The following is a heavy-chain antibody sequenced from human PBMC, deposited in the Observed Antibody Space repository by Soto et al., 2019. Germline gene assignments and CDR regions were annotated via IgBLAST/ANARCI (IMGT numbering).Heavy chain of an antibody. V-gene: IGHV1-69*13. Sequence: SVKVSCKASGGTFSSYAISWVRQAPGQGLEWMGGIIPIFGTANYAQKFQGRVTITADESTSTAYMELSSLRSEDTAVYYCARHGEWPHYYYGMDVWGQRTTVTVSS. CDR3: ARHGEWPHYYYGMDV. D-gene: IGHD3-10*01. J-gene: IGHJ6*02. CDR1: GGTFSSYA. CDR2: IIPIFGTA.